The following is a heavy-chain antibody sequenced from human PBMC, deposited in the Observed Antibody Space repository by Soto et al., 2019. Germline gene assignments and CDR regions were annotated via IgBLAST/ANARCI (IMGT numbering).Heavy chain of an antibody. D-gene: IGHD2-2*01. CDR3: ATLPRTIERTPAAIWSFDS. CDR1: GYSLSDLS. CDR2: LDAEDGET. Sequence: ASVKVSCKVSGYSLSDLSIHWVLQAPGEGLEWMGGLDAEDGETIYAQKLQGRGTMTEDTSTDTAYMELSSLTSEDTAMYYCATLPRTIERTPAAIWSFDSWGQGTLVTVSS. J-gene: IGHJ4*02. V-gene: IGHV1-24*01.